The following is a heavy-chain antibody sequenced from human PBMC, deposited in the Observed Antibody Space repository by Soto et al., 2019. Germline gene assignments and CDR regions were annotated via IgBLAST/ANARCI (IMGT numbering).Heavy chain of an antibody. Sequence: ASVKVSCKASGYTFTSYYMHWVRQDPRQGLDWMGIIDPSGGGTSYAQKFQGRLTMTRDTSTSTVYMGLSSLRSEDTAVYYCARDRVDCSGGNCWRSVEDTWGQGTLVLVSS. V-gene: IGHV1-46*01. D-gene: IGHD2-15*01. J-gene: IGHJ5*02. CDR3: ARDRVDCSGGNCWRSVEDT. CDR1: GYTFTSYY. CDR2: IDPSGGGT.